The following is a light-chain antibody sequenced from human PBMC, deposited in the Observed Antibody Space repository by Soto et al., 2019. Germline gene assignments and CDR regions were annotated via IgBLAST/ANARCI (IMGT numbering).Light chain of an antibody. CDR1: RSNIGSNT. CDR2: SNN. V-gene: IGLV1-44*01. J-gene: IGLJ2*01. Sequence: QSVLTQPPSASGTPGQRVTISCSGSRSNIGSNTVNWYQQLPGTALKLLIYSNNQRPSGVPDRFSGYKSGTSASLAISGLQSEDEADYDCAAWDDSLNGVVFGGGTKVTVL. CDR3: AAWDDSLNGVV.